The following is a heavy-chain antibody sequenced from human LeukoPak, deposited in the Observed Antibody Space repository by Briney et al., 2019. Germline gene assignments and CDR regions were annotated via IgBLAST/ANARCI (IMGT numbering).Heavy chain of an antibody. V-gene: IGHV1-2*02. J-gene: IGHJ4*02. CDR1: GYTFTGYY. CDR3: ARRYHYYGSGTYGDFDY. CDR2: INPNSGGT. Sequence: GVSVKVSCKASGYTFTGYYLHWVRQAPGQGLEWMGWINPNSGGTNFAQKFQGRVTMTRDTSINTAFLELSGLRSDDTAVYYCARRYHYYGSGTYGDFDYWGQGTLVTVSS. D-gene: IGHD3-10*01.